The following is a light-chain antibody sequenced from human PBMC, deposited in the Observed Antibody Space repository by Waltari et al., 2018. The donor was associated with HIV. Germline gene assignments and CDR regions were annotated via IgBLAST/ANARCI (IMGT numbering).Light chain of an antibody. CDR3: SSYSGINDVGV. V-gene: IGLV2-8*01. CDR2: EVN. J-gene: IGLJ3*02. CDR1: RTDVGNYNY. Sequence: QSALTQPPSASGSPGQSVTISCSGTRTDVGNYNYVSWYQQHPGKAPKLIIYEVNKRPSGVPDRFSGSKSGNTASLTVSGLQADDEGHYYCSSYSGINDVGVFGGGT.